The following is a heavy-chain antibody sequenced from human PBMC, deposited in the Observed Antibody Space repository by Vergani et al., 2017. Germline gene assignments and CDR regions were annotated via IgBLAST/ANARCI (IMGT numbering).Heavy chain of an antibody. Sequence: EVQLLESGGDLVQPGGSLRLSCAASGFSFTTYAMSWVRQAPGKGLEWVSTINTNGDYTLYGDSVKGRFTISRDNSKSTLYLQMNSLRAEDTAIYYCEKWGWNYWFDSWGQGTLVIVS. CDR1: GFSFTTYA. CDR2: INTNGDYT. D-gene: IGHD1-1*01. J-gene: IGHJ5*01. V-gene: IGHV3-23*01. CDR3: EKWGWNYWFDS.